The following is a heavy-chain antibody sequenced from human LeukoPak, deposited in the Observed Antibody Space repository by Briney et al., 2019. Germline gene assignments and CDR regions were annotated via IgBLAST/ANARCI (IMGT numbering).Heavy chain of an antibody. D-gene: IGHD6-19*01. Sequence: SETLSLTCTVSGGSISSYYWSWIRQPPGKGLEWIGYIYYSGSTNYNPSLKSRVTISVDTSKNQFSLKLSSVTAADTAVNYCAREGSLYSSGWYRADNWFDPWGQGTLVTVSS. CDR1: GGSISSYY. V-gene: IGHV4-59*01. CDR2: IYYSGST. CDR3: AREGSLYSSGWYRADNWFDP. J-gene: IGHJ5*02.